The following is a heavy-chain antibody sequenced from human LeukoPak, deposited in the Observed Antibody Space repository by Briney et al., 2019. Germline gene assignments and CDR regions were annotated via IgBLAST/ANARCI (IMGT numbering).Heavy chain of an antibody. CDR2: IKQDGSER. CDR3: ARDDFWSGYLFDY. V-gene: IGHV3-7*01. Sequence: GGSLRLSCAASGFTFSSYWMSWVRQAPGKGLEWVANIKQDGSERYYVDSVKGRFTISRDNAKNSLYLQMNSLRAEDTAVYYCARDDFWSGYLFDYWGQGTLVTVSS. CDR1: GFTFSSYW. J-gene: IGHJ4*02. D-gene: IGHD3-3*01.